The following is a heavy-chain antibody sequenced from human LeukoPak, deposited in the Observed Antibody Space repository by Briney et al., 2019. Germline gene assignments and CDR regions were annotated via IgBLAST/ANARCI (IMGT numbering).Heavy chain of an antibody. J-gene: IGHJ5*02. V-gene: IGHV4-34*01. CDR3: ARRGRNYYYGSGSHYSNWFDP. CDR1: GGSISGYY. D-gene: IGHD3-10*01. CDR2: INHSGGT. Sequence: SETLSLTCTVSGGSISGYYWSWIRQPPGKGLEWIGEINHSGGTNYNPSLKSRVTISVDTSKNQFSLKLSSVTAADTAVYYCARRGRNYYYGSGSHYSNWFDPWGQGTLVTVSS.